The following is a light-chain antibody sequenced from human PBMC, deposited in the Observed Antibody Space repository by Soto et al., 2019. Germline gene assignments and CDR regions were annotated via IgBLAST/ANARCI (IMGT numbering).Light chain of an antibody. CDR2: AVN. V-gene: IGLV2-11*01. Sequence: QSALTQPRSVSGSPGQSVTISCTGTSSDVGGYNYVSWYQHHPAKAPQLIIYAVNKRPSGVPDRFSGSKSGNTAFLTISGLQAEDEADYFCCSYAKTSSAEVFGTGTKLTVL. CDR3: CSYAKTSSAEV. J-gene: IGLJ1*01. CDR1: SSDVGGYNY.